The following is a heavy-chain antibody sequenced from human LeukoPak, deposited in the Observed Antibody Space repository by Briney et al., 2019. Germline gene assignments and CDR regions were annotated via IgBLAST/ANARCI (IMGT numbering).Heavy chain of an antibody. CDR2: ISAYNGNT. D-gene: IGHD3-10*01. J-gene: IGHJ4*02. CDR3: ARNSITMVRGVIPDPFDY. CDR1: GYTFNGYY. Sequence: GASVKVSCKVSGYTFNGYYMHWVRQAPGQGLEWMGWISAYNGNTNYAQKLQGRVTMTTDPSTSTAYMELRSLRTDDTAVYYCARNSITMVRGVIPDPFDYWGQGTLVTVSS. V-gene: IGHV1-18*04.